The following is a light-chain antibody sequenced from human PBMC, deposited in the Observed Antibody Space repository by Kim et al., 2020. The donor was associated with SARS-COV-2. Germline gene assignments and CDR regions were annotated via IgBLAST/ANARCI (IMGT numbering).Light chain of an antibody. Sequence: DIQMTQSPSSLSVSVVDRVTISCRARQSISNYLNWYQQKPGKAPKLLIYYASSLQSGVPSRFSGSGSGTDFTLTISSLQAEDFATYYCQQSYSTTWALGQGTEVDI. CDR2: YAS. V-gene: IGKV1-39*01. CDR3: QQSYSTTWA. CDR1: QSISNY. J-gene: IGKJ1*01.